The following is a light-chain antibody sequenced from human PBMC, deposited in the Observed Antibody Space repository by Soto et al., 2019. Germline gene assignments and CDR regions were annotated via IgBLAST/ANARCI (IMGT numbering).Light chain of an antibody. CDR1: QAIRGA. V-gene: IGKV1-13*02. CDR2: DVS. CDR3: QQFNSYPIT. J-gene: IGKJ5*01. Sequence: AIQLTHSPSSLSASVGDRVTITGRASQAIRGALAWYQQKPGKAPKLLIYDVSTLESGVPSRFSGSSSGTDFTLTISSLQPVDFATYYCQQFNSYPITFGQGTRLEIK.